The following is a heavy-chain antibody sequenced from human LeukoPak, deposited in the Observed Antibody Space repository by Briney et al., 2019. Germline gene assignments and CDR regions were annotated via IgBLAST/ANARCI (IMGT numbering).Heavy chain of an antibody. CDR2: INPNSGGT. D-gene: IGHD3-9*01. V-gene: IGHV1-2*02. CDR3: ARGPSYYDILTGPFEY. CDR1: GYTFTGYY. Sequence: ASVKVSCKASGYTFTGYYMHWVRQAPGQGLEWMGWINPNSGGTNYAQKFQGRVTMTRDTSISTAYMELSRLRSDDTAVYYCARGPSYYDILTGPFEYWGQGTLVTVSS. J-gene: IGHJ4*02.